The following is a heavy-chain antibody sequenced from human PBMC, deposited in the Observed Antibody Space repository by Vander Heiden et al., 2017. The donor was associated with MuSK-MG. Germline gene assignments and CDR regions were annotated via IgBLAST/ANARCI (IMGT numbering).Heavy chain of an antibody. CDR1: GFTLRGYA. CDR3: ASPPLPYGDYGHFDY. J-gene: IGHJ4*02. Sequence: QVPLVESGGGLVPPGRSLRLSCAASGFTLRGYAMHWVRQAPGKGLEWVAVISYDGSNKYYADSVKGRFTISRDNSKNTLYLQMNSLRAEDTAVYYCASPPLPYGDYGHFDYWGQGTLVTVSS. CDR2: ISYDGSNK. D-gene: IGHD4-17*01. V-gene: IGHV3-30*04.